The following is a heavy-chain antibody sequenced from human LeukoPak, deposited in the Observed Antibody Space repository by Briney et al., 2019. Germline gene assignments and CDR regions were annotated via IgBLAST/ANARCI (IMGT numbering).Heavy chain of an antibody. V-gene: IGHV4-59*01. CDR1: GGSISSYY. CDR2: INYSGST. Sequence: SETLSLTCTVSGGSISSYYWSWIRQPPGKGLEWIGYINYSGSTNYNPSLKSRVTISVDTSKNQFSLKLSSVTAADTAVYYCARADYDFWSGYSAFDYWGQGTLVTVSS. CDR3: ARADYDFWSGYSAFDY. D-gene: IGHD3-3*01. J-gene: IGHJ4*02.